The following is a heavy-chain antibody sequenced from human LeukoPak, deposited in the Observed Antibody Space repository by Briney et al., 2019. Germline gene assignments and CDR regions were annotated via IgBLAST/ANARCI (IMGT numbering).Heavy chain of an antibody. CDR2: IYYSGST. V-gene: IGHV4-59*01. CDR1: GGSISSYY. J-gene: IGHJ4*02. D-gene: IGHD2-2*01. CDR3: VRGYCSSTSCGADFDY. Sequence: PSETLSLTCTVSGGSISSYYWSWIRQPPGKGLEWIGYIYYSGSTNYNPSLKSRVTISVDTSNNQFSLKLSSVTAADTAVYYCVRGYCSSTSCGADFDYWGQGTLVTVSS.